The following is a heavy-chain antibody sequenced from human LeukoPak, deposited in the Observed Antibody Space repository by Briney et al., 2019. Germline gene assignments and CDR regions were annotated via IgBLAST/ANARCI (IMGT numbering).Heavy chain of an antibody. J-gene: IGHJ4*02. CDR1: GFTFSSYA. Sequence: GGSLRLSCAASGFTFSSYAMSWVRQAPGKGLEWVSAISGSGGSTYYADSVKGRFTISRDNSKNTLYLQMNSLRAEDTAVYYCAKDFYSGSYLRGSYFDYWGQGTLVTVSS. D-gene: IGHD1-26*01. CDR2: ISGSGGST. CDR3: AKDFYSGSYLRGSYFDY. V-gene: IGHV3-23*01.